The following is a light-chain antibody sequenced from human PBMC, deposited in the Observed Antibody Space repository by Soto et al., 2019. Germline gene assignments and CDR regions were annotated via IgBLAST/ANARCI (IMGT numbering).Light chain of an antibody. CDR1: ESISRW. CDR2: QAS. CDR3: QLYSVYSSCT. Sequence: EIQITQSASALSGSVGNRVTITCRASESISRWLAWYQQKPGKVPKLLIYQASSLESGVPSRFSGSGSGTEFTLTISSLQTEDFATDYCQLYSVYSSCTFGQGTKVDI. V-gene: IGKV1-5*03. J-gene: IGKJ1*01.